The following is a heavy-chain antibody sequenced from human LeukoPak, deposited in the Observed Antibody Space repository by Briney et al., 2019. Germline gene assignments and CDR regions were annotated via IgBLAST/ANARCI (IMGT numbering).Heavy chain of an antibody. V-gene: IGHV3-48*02. CDR1: GFTFRSYA. CDR3: ARDSGYSYADDY. Sequence: PGGSLRLSCAASGFTFRSYAMQWVRQAPEKGLEWVSYITYNSGTIFYADSVKGRFTISRDNAKDSLYLQMSSLRDEDTAVYYCARDSGYSYADDYWGQGTLVTVSS. D-gene: IGHD5-18*01. CDR2: ITYNSGTI. J-gene: IGHJ4*02.